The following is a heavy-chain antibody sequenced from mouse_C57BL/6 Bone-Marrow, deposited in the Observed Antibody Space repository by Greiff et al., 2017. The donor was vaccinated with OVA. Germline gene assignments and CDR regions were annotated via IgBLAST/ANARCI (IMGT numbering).Heavy chain of an antibody. V-gene: IGHV5-16*01. J-gene: IGHJ1*03. CDR1: GFTFSDYY. Sequence: DVHLVESEGGLVQPGSSMKLSCTASGFTFSDYYMAWVRQVPEKGLEWVANINYDGSSTYYLDSLKSRFIISRDNAKNILYLQMSSLKSEDTATYYCARGGWDWYFDVWGTGTTVTASS. CDR2: INYDGSST. D-gene: IGHD3-3*01. CDR3: ARGGWDWYFDV.